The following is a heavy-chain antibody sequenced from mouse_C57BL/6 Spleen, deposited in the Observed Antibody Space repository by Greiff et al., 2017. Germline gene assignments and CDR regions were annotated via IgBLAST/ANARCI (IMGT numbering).Heavy chain of an antibody. V-gene: IGHV5-17*01. J-gene: IGHJ2*01. CDR2: ISSGSSTI. D-gene: IGHD2-1*01. CDR3: ARRRAYGNYFYFDY. CDR1: GFTFSDYG. Sequence: DVMLVESGGGLVKPGGSLKLSCAASGFTFSDYGMHWVRQAPEKGLEWVAYISSGSSTIYYADTVKGRFTISRDNAKNTLFLQMSSLRSEDTAMYYCARRRAYGNYFYFDYWGQGNTLTVAS.